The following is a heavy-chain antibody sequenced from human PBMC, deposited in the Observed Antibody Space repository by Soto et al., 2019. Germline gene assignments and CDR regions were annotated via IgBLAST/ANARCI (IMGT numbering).Heavy chain of an antibody. V-gene: IGHV4-59*01. CDR3: ASGSRYYYDSSGYYNY. J-gene: IGHJ4*02. CDR2: IYYSGST. CDR1: GGSISSYY. Sequence: TSETLSLTCTVSGGSISSYYWSWIRQPPGKGLEWIGYIYYSGSTNYNPSLKSRVTISVDTSKNQFSLKLSSVTAADTAVYYCASGSRYYYDSSGYYNYWGQGTLVTVPQ. D-gene: IGHD3-22*01.